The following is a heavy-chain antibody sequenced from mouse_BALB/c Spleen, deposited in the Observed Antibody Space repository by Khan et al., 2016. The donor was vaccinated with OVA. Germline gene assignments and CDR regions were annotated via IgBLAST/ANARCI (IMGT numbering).Heavy chain of an antibody. CDR3: ARRGLRWDFDY. CDR1: GYTFINYW. Sequence: QVQLQQSGAELAKPGASVKMSCKASGYTFINYWIFWRKRRPGQGLEWIGYINPSTGYTEYNQNFKNKATLTADKSSSTAYMQLSSLTSEDSTVNYCARRGLRWDFDYWGQGTTLTVSS. V-gene: IGHV1-7*01. D-gene: IGHD1-1*01. J-gene: IGHJ2*01. CDR2: INPSTGYT.